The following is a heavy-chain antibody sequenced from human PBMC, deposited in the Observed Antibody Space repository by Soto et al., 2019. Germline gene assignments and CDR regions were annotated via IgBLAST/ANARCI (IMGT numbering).Heavy chain of an antibody. J-gene: IGHJ4*02. CDR3: ARDGPGAARPWSLDY. V-gene: IGHV1-69*06. Sequence: SVKVSCKASGGTFSSYAISWVRQAPGQGLEWMGGIIPIFGTANYAQKFQGRVTITADKSTSTAYMELSSLRSEDTAVYYCARDGPGAARPWSLDYWAREPWSPSPQ. CDR2: IIPIFGTA. D-gene: IGHD6-6*01. CDR1: GGTFSSYA.